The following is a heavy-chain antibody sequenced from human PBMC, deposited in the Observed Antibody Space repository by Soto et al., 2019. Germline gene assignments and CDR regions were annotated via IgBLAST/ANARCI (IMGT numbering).Heavy chain of an antibody. D-gene: IGHD2-2*01. V-gene: IGHV1-24*01. CDR1: GDTLADLS. J-gene: IGHJ5*02. CDR3: ATGGYRNWFDP. CDR2: SDFEDDEA. Sequence: QVQLVQSGPEVKKPGASVKVSCKISGDTLADLSIHWVRQAPGKGLEWMGGSDFEDDEAIYAQKLQGRLIMSEDKSTGTAYMDLSGLRSDDTAVYYCATGGYRNWFDPWGQGTLVIISS.